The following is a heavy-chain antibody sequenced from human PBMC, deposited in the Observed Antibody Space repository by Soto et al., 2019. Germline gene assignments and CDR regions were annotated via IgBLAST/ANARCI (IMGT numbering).Heavy chain of an antibody. CDR3: ARVVVLPAAMSSGAFHI. V-gene: IGHV3-48*01. D-gene: IGHD2-2*01. J-gene: IGHJ3*02. CDR1: GFTFSSYS. Sequence: GGSLRLSCAASGFTFSSYSMNWVRQAPGKGLEWVSYISSSSSTIYYADSVKGRFTISRDNAKNSLYLQMNSLRAEDTAVYYSARVVVLPAAMSSGAFHISGPGPIVSVSS. CDR2: ISSSSSTI.